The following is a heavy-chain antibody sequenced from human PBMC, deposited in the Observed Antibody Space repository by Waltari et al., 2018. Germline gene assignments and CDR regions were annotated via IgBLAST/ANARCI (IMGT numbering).Heavy chain of an antibody. V-gene: IGHV1-69*08. CDR2: IIPIFGTA. D-gene: IGHD5-18*01. Sequence: QVQLVKSGAEGKKPGPSVKVSCKASGGTFSSYAISWGSKDPGQGLEWMGSIIPIFGTANYAQKFQGRVTITADKSTSTAYMELSSLRSEDTAVYYCARVGPDTAYYYYGMDVWGQGTTVTVSS. J-gene: IGHJ6*02. CDR3: ARVGPDTAYYYYGMDV. CDR1: GGTFSSYA.